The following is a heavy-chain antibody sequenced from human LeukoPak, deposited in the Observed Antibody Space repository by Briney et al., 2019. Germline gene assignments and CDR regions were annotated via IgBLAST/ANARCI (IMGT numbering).Heavy chain of an antibody. D-gene: IGHD1-1*01. CDR3: AKDSVTTGTTSPDY. J-gene: IGHJ4*02. Sequence: QSGGSLRLSCAASGFTFSSYAMSWVRQAPGKGLEWVSAISGSGGSTYYADSVKGRFTISRDNSKNTLYLQMNSLRAEDTAVYYCAKDSVTTGTTSPDYWGQGTLVTVSS. V-gene: IGHV3-23*01. CDR1: GFTFSSYA. CDR2: ISGSGGST.